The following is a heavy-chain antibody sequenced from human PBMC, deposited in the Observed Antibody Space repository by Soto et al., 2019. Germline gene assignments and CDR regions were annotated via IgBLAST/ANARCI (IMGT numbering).Heavy chain of an antibody. Sequence: LRLSCAASGFTFSSYAMHWVRQAPGKGLEWVAVISYDGSNKYYADSVKGRFTISRDNSKNTLYLQMNSLRAEDTAVYYCARGGRQKITGSGYYYGSYYWGQGTLVTVSS. CDR3: ARGGRQKITGSGYYYGSYY. CDR2: ISYDGSNK. J-gene: IGHJ4*02. V-gene: IGHV3-30-3*01. D-gene: IGHD3-22*01. CDR1: GFTFSSYA.